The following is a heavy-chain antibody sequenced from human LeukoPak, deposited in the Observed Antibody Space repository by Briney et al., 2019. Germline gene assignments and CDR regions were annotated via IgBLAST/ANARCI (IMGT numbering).Heavy chain of an antibody. CDR2: ISGSGVGT. V-gene: IGHV3-23*01. D-gene: IGHD1-26*01. J-gene: IGHJ4*02. CDR1: GFTFSSYT. CDR3: ARDASIGY. Sequence: GGSLRLSCAASGFTFSSYTMNWVRQAPGKGLEWVSAISGSGVGTYYADSVKGRFTISRDNSWNTLYLQMSSLRAEGTAVYYCARDASIGYWGQGTLVTVSS.